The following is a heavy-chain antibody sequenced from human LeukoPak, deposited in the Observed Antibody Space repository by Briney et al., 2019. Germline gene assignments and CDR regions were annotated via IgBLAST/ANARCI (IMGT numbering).Heavy chain of an antibody. CDR3: AKHLGSHNFDY. V-gene: IGHV3-23*01. D-gene: IGHD3-10*01. CDR1: GFTFNGYA. Sequence: PGGSLRLSCAASGFTFNGYAMSWVRQAPGKGLEWVSSISGSGANTYYANSVKDRFTVYRDNSKNTLYLQVNNLRAEDTAVYYCAKHLGSHNFDYWGQGTLVTVSS. J-gene: IGHJ4*02. CDR2: ISGSGANT.